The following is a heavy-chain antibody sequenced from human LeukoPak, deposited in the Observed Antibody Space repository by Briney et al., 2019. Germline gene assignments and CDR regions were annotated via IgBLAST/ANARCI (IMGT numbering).Heavy chain of an antibody. CDR1: GFTFSTYG. D-gene: IGHD2-8*02. V-gene: IGHV3-23*01. Sequence: PGGSLRLSCVASGFTFSTYGMNWVRQAPGKGLEWVSGISPSGDITYYADSVMGRFSISRDNPKSTVSLQMSSLRAEDTALYYCATYRQVLLPFESWGQGTLVTVSS. CDR2: ISPSGDIT. J-gene: IGHJ4*02. CDR3: ATYRQVLLPFES.